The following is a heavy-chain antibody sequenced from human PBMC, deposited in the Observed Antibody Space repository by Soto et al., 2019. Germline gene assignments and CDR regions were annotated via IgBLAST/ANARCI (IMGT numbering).Heavy chain of an antibody. CDR1: GFTFDDYA. CDR2: ISWNSGSI. D-gene: IGHD6-13*01. Sequence: EVPLVESGGGLVQPGRSLRLSCAASGFTFDDYAMHWVRQAPGKGLEWVSGISWNSGSIGYADSVKGRFTISRDNAKNSLYLQMNSLRAEDTALYYCAKEARIAAAGNHYYYGMDVWGQGTTVTVSS. CDR3: AKEARIAAAGNHYYYGMDV. J-gene: IGHJ6*02. V-gene: IGHV3-9*01.